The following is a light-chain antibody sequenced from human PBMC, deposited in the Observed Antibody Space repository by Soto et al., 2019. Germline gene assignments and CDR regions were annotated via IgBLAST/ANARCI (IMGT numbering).Light chain of an antibody. CDR1: QSVSSDY. J-gene: IGKJ1*01. V-gene: IGKV3-20*01. CDR2: GAS. CDR3: QQYSNSTQT. Sequence: DIVLTQSPGTLSLSPGERGTLPFRASQSVSSDYLAWYQQKPGEAPSLXIYGASSRETGIPDLFTCSGAGPDCTRAISRLEHEDVSVAVCQQYSNSTQTFCPGTKVDIK.